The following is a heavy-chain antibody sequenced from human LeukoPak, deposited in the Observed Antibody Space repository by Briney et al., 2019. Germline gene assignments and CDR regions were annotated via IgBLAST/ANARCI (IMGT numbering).Heavy chain of an antibody. J-gene: IGHJ6*04. V-gene: IGHV4-30-2*01. Sequence: SETLSLTCTVSGGSISSGGYYWSWIRQPPGKGLEWIGYIYHSGSTYYNPSLKSRVTISVDRSKNQFSLKLSSVTAADTAVYYCAREHTIFGVVVMDVWGKGTTVTVSS. CDR3: AREHTIFGVVVMDV. D-gene: IGHD3-3*01. CDR2: IYHSGST. CDR1: GGSISSGGYY.